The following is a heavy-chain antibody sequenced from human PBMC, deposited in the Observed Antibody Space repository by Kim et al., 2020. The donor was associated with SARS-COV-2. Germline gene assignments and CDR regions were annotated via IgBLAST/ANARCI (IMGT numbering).Heavy chain of an antibody. J-gene: IGHJ6*02. CDR2: IYPGDSDT. CDR1: GYSFTSYW. V-gene: IGHV5-51*01. D-gene: IGHD3-10*01. Sequence: GESLKISCKGSGYSFTSYWIGWVRQMPGKGLEWMGIIYPGDSDTRYSPSFQGQVTISADKSISTAYLQWSSLKASDTAMYYFARHRVSYGSGSYTGGSYYGMDVWGQGTTVTVSS. CDR3: ARHRVSYGSGSYTGGSYYGMDV.